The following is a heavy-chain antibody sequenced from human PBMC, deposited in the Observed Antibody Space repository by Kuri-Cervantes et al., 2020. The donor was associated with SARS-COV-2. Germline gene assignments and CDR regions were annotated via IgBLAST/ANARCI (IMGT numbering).Heavy chain of an antibody. CDR3: ARAGERYYDFWSGHLPNDAVDV. CDR1: GFTFSSYA. Sequence: GGSLRLSCAASGFTFSSYAMHWVRQAPGKGLEWVAVISYDGSNKYYADSVEGRFTISRDNAKKSLYVQMNSLRAVDTAVYYCARAGERYYDFWSGHLPNDAVDVWGRGTMVTVSS. CDR2: ISYDGSNK. D-gene: IGHD3-3*01. J-gene: IGHJ3*01. V-gene: IGHV3-30-3*01.